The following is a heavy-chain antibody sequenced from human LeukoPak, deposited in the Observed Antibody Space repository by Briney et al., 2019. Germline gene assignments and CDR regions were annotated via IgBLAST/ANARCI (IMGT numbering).Heavy chain of an antibody. CDR1: GGSISSYY. Sequence: SETLSLTCTVSGGSISSYYWSWIRQPPGKGLEWIGYIYYSGSTNYNPSLKRRVTISVDTSKNQFSLKLSSVTAADTAVYYCASSSYYDSSGYYYGFDYWGQGTLVTVSS. J-gene: IGHJ4*02. CDR2: IYYSGST. CDR3: ASSSYYDSSGYYYGFDY. V-gene: IGHV4-59*01. D-gene: IGHD3-22*01.